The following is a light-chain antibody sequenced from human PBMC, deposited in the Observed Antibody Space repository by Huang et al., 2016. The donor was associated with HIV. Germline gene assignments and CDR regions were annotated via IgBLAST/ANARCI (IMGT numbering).Light chain of an antibody. CDR2: GAS. V-gene: IGKV3-15*01. CDR1: QYVSSN. J-gene: IGKJ2*01. CDR3: QQYNNWPRT. Sequence: VMTQSPDTLSVSPGERATLYCRASQYVSSNLAWYQQKPGHAPRLLVYGASTRVIDIPARFSGSGSGTEFTLTISSLQSEDSAVYYCQQYNNWPRTFGQGTKLEIK.